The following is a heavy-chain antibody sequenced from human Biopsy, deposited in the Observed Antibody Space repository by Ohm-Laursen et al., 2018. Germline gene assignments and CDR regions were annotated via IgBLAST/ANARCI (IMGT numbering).Heavy chain of an antibody. CDR1: GGSFSGYH. V-gene: IGHV4-59*01. J-gene: IGHJ4*02. D-gene: IGHD2-2*01. Sequence: PPGTLSLTCAVAGGSFSGYHWSWIRKSPGKGLEWLAYISYTGGITSNPSLNGRATMSLDTSKNQFSLRLIYVTAADTAVYYCARMPHFDYWGQEILVTVSS. CDR2: ISYTGGI. CDR3: ARMPHFDY.